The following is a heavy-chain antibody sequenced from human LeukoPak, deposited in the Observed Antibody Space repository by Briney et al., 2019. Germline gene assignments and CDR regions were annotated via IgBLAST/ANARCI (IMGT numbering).Heavy chain of an antibody. D-gene: IGHD2-2*01. J-gene: IGHJ4*02. CDR2: IKQDGSEK. V-gene: IGHV3-7*01. CDR1: GFTLSNCW. Sequence: GGSPRLSCAASGFTLSNCWMSWVRQAPGKGLEWVANIKQDGSEKYYVDSVKGRFTISRDNAKNSLYLQMNGLRAEDTAVYYCARGLVVGPSAHSAIFDYWGQGTLVTVSS. CDR3: ARGLVVGPSAHSAIFDY.